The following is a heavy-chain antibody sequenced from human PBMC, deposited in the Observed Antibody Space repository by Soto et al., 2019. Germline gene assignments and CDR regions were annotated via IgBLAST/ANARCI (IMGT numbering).Heavy chain of an antibody. J-gene: IGHJ6*02. V-gene: IGHV1-18*01. CDR3: ARDTGYCSGGSCYSGDYYYGMDV. Sequence: QVQLVQSGAEVKKPGASVKVSCKASGYTFTSYGISWVRQAPGQGLEWMGWISAYNGNTNYAQKLQGRVPKTTDTSTSTAYMELRSLRADDTAVYYCARDTGYCSGGSCYSGDYYYGMDVWGQGTTVIVSS. CDR2: ISAYNGNT. CDR1: GYTFTSYG. D-gene: IGHD2-15*01.